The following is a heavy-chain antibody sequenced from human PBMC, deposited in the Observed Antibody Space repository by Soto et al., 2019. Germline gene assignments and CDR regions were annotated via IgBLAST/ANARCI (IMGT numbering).Heavy chain of an antibody. CDR2: IISSSSTI. V-gene: IGHV3-48*02. CDR1: GVTFCSYM. J-gene: IGHJ5*02. D-gene: IGHD6-19*01. CDR3: ARLGYSSGRNWFDP. Sequence: GCMGISCASSGVTFCSYMMNWVRQTPGKGLEWVSYIISSSSTIYYADSVKGRFTISRKNAKNPLYLQINSLRDEDRAVYYCARLGYSSGRNWFDPWGKGTLVPVSS.